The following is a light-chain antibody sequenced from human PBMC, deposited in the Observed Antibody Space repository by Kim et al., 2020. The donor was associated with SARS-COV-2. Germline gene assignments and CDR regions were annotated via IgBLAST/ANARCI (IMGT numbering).Light chain of an antibody. V-gene: IGKV3-20*01. CDR2: GTT. CDR1: PMVPSTS. Sequence: SHGEAAPRSCSSIPMVPSTSFAFSGQTPGQSPRLRICGTTSRATGFPDRFSGSGSGTAFTLTISRREPEDFAVYYCKQYGSSLFTFGPGTKVDIK. J-gene: IGKJ3*01. CDR3: KQYGSSLFT.